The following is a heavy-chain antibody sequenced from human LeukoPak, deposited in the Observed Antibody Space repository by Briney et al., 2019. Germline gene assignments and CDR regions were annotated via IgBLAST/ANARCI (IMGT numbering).Heavy chain of an antibody. Sequence: GRSLRLSCAASGFTLDDYAMHCVPQAPGRGLGWVSGISWNSGSIGYADSVKGRFTISRDNAKNSLYLQMNSLRAEDMALYYCAKDKGAVAGAFDYWGQGTLVTVSS. CDR3: AKDKGAVAGAFDY. CDR1: GFTLDDYA. V-gene: IGHV3-9*03. D-gene: IGHD6-19*01. CDR2: ISWNSGSI. J-gene: IGHJ4*02.